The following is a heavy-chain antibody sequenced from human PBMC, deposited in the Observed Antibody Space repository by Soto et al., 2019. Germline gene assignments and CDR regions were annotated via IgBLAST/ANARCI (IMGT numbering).Heavy chain of an antibody. CDR3: ARGPNYYGSGIGSSSA. D-gene: IGHD3-10*01. CDR1: GFTFSSYS. J-gene: IGHJ5*02. V-gene: IGHV3-48*01. CDR2: ISSSSSTI. Sequence: EVQLVESGGGLVQPGGSLRLSCAASGFTFSSYSMNWVRQAPGKGLEWVSYISSSSSTIYYADSVKGRFTISRDNAKNSLYLQMNSLRAEDTAVYYCARGPNYYGSGIGSSSAWGQGTLVTVSS.